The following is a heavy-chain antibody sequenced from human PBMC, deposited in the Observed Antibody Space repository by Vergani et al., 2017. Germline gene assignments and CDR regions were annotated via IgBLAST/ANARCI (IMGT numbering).Heavy chain of an antibody. D-gene: IGHD3-16*01. Sequence: QVQLQQWGAGLLKPSETLSLTCAVYGGSFSGYYWSWLRQTPGKGLEWIGSIYYSGSTYYNPSLKSRVSISVDTSKNQFSLKLSSVTAADSAVYYCARHDSGHYDSSYYGLDVWGQGTTVTVSS. V-gene: IGHV4-34*01. CDR3: ARHDSGHYDSSYYGLDV. CDR2: IYYSGST. J-gene: IGHJ6*02. CDR1: GGSFSGYY.